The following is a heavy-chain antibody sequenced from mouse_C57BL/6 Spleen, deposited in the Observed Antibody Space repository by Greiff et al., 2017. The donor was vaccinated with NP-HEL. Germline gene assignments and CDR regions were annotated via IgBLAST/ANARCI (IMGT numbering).Heavy chain of an antibody. J-gene: IGHJ4*01. Sequence: EVKLMESGGGLVKPGGSLKLSCAASGFTFSSYAMSWVRQTPEKRLEWVATISDGGSYTYYPDNVKGRFTISRDNAKNNLYLQMSHLKSEDTAMYYCARDRSGNYFFYAMDYWGQGTSVTVSS. CDR2: ISDGGSYT. D-gene: IGHD2-1*01. CDR1: GFTFSSYA. V-gene: IGHV5-4*01. CDR3: ARDRSGNYFFYAMDY.